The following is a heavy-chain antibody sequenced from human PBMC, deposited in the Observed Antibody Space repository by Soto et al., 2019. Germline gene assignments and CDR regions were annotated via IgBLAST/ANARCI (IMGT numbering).Heavy chain of an antibody. Sequence: PSETLSLTCAVSGGSISSGGYSWSWIRQPPGKGLEWIGYVYYRGNTFYNPSLKSRVTMSVDTSKSQFSLKLSSVTAADTAVYYCARAPDIYDIETASYKGDVFDFWGQGTMVTVSS. J-gene: IGHJ3*01. D-gene: IGHD3-9*01. CDR3: ARAPDIYDIETASYKGDVFDF. CDR1: GGSISSGGYS. V-gene: IGHV4-30-2*05. CDR2: VYYRGNT.